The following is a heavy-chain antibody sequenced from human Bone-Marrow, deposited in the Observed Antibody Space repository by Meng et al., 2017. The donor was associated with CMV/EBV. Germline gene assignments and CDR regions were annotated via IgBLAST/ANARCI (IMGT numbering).Heavy chain of an antibody. CDR1: GYTFTSYG. CDR3: ARELSGFTVTHPANYYYYGMDV. V-gene: IGHV1-18*01. CDR2: ISAYNGNT. J-gene: IGHJ6*02. D-gene: IGHD4-11*01. Sequence: ASVKVSCKASGYTFTSYGISWVRQAPGQGLEWMGWISAYNGNTNYAQKLQGRVTMTTDTSTSTAYMELRSLRSDDTAVYYCARELSGFTVTHPANYYYYGMDVWGQGTTVTVSS.